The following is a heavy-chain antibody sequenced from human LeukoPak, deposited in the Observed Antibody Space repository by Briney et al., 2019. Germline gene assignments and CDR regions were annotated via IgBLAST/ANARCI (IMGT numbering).Heavy chain of an antibody. CDR3: AKDVGQWLVLDYFDY. J-gene: IGHJ4*02. CDR1: GFTFSTYG. Sequence: GGPLRLSCAASGFTFSTYGLHWVRQAPGKGREWVAFIRYDGSNEYYGDSVKGRFTISRDNSKNTVCLQMNSLRPEDTAVYYCAKDVGQWLVLDYFDYWGQGTLVIVSS. CDR2: IRYDGSNE. V-gene: IGHV3-30*02. D-gene: IGHD6-19*01.